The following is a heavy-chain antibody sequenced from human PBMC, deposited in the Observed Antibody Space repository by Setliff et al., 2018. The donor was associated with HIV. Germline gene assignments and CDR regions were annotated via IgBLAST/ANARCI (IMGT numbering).Heavy chain of an antibody. J-gene: IGHJ4*02. Sequence: GGSLRLSCAASGFTFSSYGMHWVRQAPGEGLEWVAFIRYDASYRYYADSVKGRFTISRDNSKNTLYLQMSSLRAEDTAVYFCAKNLYRSPWSPLDYWGQGTLVTVSS. D-gene: IGHD6-19*01. CDR1: GFTFSSYG. CDR3: AKNLYRSPWSPLDY. CDR2: IRYDASYR. V-gene: IGHV3-30*02.